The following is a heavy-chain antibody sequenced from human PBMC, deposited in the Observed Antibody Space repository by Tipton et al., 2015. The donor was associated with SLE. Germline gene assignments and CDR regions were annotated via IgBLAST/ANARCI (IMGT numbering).Heavy chain of an antibody. CDR2: VGGSGAST. Sequence: SLRLSCAASGFNFSTYGMHWVRQAPGKGLEWVSAVGGSGASTYYADSVKGRFTISRDNSKSTLYLQMNSLRAEDTALYYCAKEGHIVVVTDWGQGTMVTVSS. CDR3: AKEGHIVVVTD. J-gene: IGHJ3*01. CDR1: GFNFSTYG. V-gene: IGHV3-23*01. D-gene: IGHD2-21*02.